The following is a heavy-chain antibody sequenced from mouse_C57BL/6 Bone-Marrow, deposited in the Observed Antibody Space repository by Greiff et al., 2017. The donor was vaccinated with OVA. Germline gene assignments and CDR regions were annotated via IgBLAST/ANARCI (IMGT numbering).Heavy chain of an antibody. V-gene: IGHV1-15*01. CDR1: GYTFTDYE. CDR3: TSHYSNYVGYAMDY. Sequence: QVQLQQSGAELVRPGASVTLSCKASGYTFTDYEMHWVKQTPVHGLEWIGAIDPETGGTAYNQKFKGKAILTADKSSSTAYMELRSLTSEDSAVYYGTSHYSNYVGYAMDYWGQGTSVTVSS. J-gene: IGHJ4*01. D-gene: IGHD2-5*01. CDR2: IDPETGGT.